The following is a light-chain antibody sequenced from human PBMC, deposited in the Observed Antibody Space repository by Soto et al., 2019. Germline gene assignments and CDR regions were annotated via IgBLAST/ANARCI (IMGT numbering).Light chain of an antibody. CDR3: SSYTNSRGVV. CDR1: SSDVGTYNY. CDR2: DVS. Sequence: QSALTQPASVSRSPGQSITISCTGTSSDVGTYNYVYWYQQHPGKAPKLMIYDVSNRPSGVSNRFSGSKSGNTASLTISGLQAEDEADYYCSSYTNSRGVVFGGGTKVTVL. V-gene: IGLV2-14*01. J-gene: IGLJ2*01.